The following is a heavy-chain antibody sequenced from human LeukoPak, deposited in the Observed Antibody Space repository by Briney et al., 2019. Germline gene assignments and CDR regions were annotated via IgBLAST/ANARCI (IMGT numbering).Heavy chain of an antibody. CDR1: GGSISHRY. D-gene: IGHD1-14*01. CDR3: ARSITGDGWFDP. V-gene: IGHV4-59*11. CDR2: IESSGTT. J-gene: IGHJ5*02. Sequence: PSETLSLTCSVSGGSISHRYWSWLRQSPGKGLEWVGYIESSGTTSYNPSLESRVAISIDTSQKQFSLRLSSVIVADTAVYYCARSITGDGWFDPWGQGTLVTVSS.